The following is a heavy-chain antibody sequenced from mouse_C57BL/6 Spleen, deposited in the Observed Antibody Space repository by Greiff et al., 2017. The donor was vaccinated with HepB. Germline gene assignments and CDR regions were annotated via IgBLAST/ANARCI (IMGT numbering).Heavy chain of an antibody. J-gene: IGHJ4*01. CDR3: ARKYLLDAMDY. V-gene: IGHV1-50*01. CDR2: IDPSDSYT. Sequence: QVQLKESGAELVKPGASVKLSCKASGYTFTSYWMQWVKQRPGQGLEWIGEIDPSDSYTNYNQKFKGKATLTVDTSSSTAYMQLSSLTSEDSAVYYCARKYLLDAMDYWGQGTSVTVSS. CDR1: GYTFTSYW. D-gene: IGHD5-1-1*01.